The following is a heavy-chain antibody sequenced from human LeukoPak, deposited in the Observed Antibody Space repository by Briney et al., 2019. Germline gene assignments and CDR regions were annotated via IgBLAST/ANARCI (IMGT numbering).Heavy chain of an antibody. CDR1: GGSISSSSYY. D-gene: IGHD3-16*01. J-gene: IGHJ4*02. Sequence: SETLSLTCTVSGGSISSSSYYWGWIRQPPGKGLEWIGSIYYSGSTYYNPSLKSRVTISVDTSKNQFSLKLSSVTAADTAVYYCQLRLGESTTIEDYRGQGTLVTVSS. CDR3: QLRLGESTTIEDY. V-gene: IGHV4-39*01. CDR2: IYYSGST.